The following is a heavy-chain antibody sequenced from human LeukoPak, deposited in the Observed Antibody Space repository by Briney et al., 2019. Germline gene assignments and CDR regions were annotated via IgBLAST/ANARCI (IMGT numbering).Heavy chain of an antibody. Sequence: GGSLRLPCAASGFTFGAYWMSWFRQAPGKGPEWVASIKDDGSAQFYVDSLEGRFTISRDNAKNTLYLQMDTMRVEDTAVYYCARHIVGEQNFDYWSQGTLDTVSS. CDR3: ARHIVGEQNFDY. V-gene: IGHV3-7*01. J-gene: IGHJ4*02. CDR2: IKDDGSAQ. CDR1: GFTFGAYW. D-gene: IGHD3-16*02.